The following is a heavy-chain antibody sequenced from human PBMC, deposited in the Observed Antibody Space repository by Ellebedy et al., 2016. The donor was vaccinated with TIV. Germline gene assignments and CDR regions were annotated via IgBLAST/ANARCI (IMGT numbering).Heavy chain of an antibody. CDR3: AREADSDALDI. CDR2: ISTYSGNT. D-gene: IGHD2-15*01. CDR1: GYTFSRHG. V-gene: IGHV1-18*01. J-gene: IGHJ3*02. Sequence: AASVKVSCKTSGYTFSRHGLNWVRQAPRQGLEWMGWISTYSGNTKYAQKFQGRVTMTTDTSTGTAYMELRSLTSDDTAVYYCAREADSDALDIWGQGTMVIVSS.